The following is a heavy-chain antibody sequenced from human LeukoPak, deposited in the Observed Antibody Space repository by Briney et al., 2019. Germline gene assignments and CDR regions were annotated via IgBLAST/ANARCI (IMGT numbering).Heavy chain of an antibody. CDR3: ASARDGLPDY. D-gene: IGHD5-24*01. CDR2: INHSGST. Sequence: SETLSLTCTVSGGSISSYYWSWIRQPPGKGLEWIGEINHSGSTNYNPSLKSRVTISIDTSKNQFSLKLSSVTAADTAVYYCASARDGLPDYWGQGTLVTVSS. CDR1: GGSISSYY. V-gene: IGHV4-34*01. J-gene: IGHJ4*02.